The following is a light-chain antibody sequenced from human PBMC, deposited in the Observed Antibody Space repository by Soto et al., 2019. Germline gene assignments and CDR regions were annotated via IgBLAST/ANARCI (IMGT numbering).Light chain of an antibody. CDR2: SAS. J-gene: IGKJ1*01. V-gene: IGKV1-39*01. CDR3: QQSYTTPRT. CDR1: ESITTY. Sequence: DIPMTQSPSSLSASVGDRVTITCRASESITTYLNWYQQKSGTAPKLLIYSASTLQSGVPSRFSGSGSGTDFTLTITGLRPEDVAIYHCQQSYTTPRTFGQGTKVEIK.